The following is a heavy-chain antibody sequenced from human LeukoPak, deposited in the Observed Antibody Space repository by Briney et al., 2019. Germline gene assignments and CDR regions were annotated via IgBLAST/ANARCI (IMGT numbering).Heavy chain of an antibody. Sequence: GESLKISCKGSGYSFTSYWIGWVRQMPGKGLEWMGIIYPGDSDTRYSPSFQGQVTISADKSISTAYLQWSSLKASDTAMYYCARHRGVYDMPYYYYMDVWGKGTTVTVSS. CDR1: GYSFTSYW. J-gene: IGHJ6*03. CDR2: IYPGDSDT. D-gene: IGHD3-22*01. V-gene: IGHV5-51*01. CDR3: ARHRGVYDMPYYYYMDV.